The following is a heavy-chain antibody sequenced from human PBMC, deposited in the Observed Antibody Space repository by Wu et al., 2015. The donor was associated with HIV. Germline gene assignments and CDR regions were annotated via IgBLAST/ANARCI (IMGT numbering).Heavy chain of an antibody. Sequence: QVQLVQSGAEVKKPGSSVKVSCKASGGTFNTYAINWVRQAPGQGLEWMGRIIPIFDTTYYAQKFQGRVTLTADESTSSAYMELNSLTFEDTAVYFCARDNYYYDSSGSDYWGQGTLVTVSS. CDR2: IIPIFDTT. V-gene: IGHV1-69*13. J-gene: IGHJ4*02. CDR3: ARDNYYYDSSGSDY. D-gene: IGHD3-22*01. CDR1: GGTFNTYA.